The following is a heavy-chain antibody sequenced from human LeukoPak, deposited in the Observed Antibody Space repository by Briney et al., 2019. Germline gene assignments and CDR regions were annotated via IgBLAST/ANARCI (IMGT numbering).Heavy chain of an antibody. J-gene: IGHJ5*02. CDR2: IYYSGST. CDR1: GGSISSGDYY. Sequence: SETLSLTCTVSGGSISSGDYYWSWIRQPPGKGLEWIEYIYYSGSTYYNPSLKSRVTISVDTSKNQFSLQLTSVTAADTAVYYCARPPYSNYGPSWFDPWGQGTLVTVSS. D-gene: IGHD4-11*01. CDR3: ARPPYSNYGPSWFDP. V-gene: IGHV4-30-4*08.